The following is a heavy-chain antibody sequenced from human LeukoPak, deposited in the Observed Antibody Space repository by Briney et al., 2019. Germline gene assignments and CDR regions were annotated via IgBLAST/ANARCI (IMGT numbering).Heavy chain of an antibody. V-gene: IGHV4-34*01. CDR3: ARGGRRSVITVVVVAAKHWFDP. CDR1: GGSFSGYY. J-gene: IGHJ5*02. Sequence: SETLSLTCAVYGGSFSGYYWSWIRQPPGQGLEWIGEINHSVSTNYNPSLKSRDTISVDTSKTQFSLKRSSVTAAHTAVYYCARGGRRSVITVVVVAAKHWFDPWGQGTLVTVSS. D-gene: IGHD2-15*01. CDR2: INHSVST.